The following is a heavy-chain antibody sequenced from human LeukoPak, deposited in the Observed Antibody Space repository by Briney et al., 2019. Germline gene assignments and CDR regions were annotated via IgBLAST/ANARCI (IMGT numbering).Heavy chain of an antibody. CDR1: GGSISSYY. CDR2: IYYSGST. D-gene: IGHD2-15*01. J-gene: IGHJ6*03. Sequence: SETLSLTCTVSGGSISSYYWSWIRQPPGKGLEWIGYIYYSGSTNYNPSLKSRVTISVDTSKNQFSLKLSSVTAADTAVYYCARPVNNVGYCSGGSCYHMDVWGKGTTVTVSS. V-gene: IGHV4-59*08. CDR3: ARPVNNVGYCSGGSCYHMDV.